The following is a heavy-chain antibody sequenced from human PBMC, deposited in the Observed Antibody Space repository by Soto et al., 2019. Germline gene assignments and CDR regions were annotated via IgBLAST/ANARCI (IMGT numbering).Heavy chain of an antibody. V-gene: IGHV3-48*02. CDR1: GFTFRSYS. Sequence: GGSLRLSCAASGFTFRSYSMNWVRQAPGKGLEWVSYIGSSSSTIYNADSVKGRFTISRDNAKNLLYLQMNSLRDEETAVYYCARLPVYSSGWPDYWGQGILVTVSS. CDR2: IGSSSSTI. CDR3: ARLPVYSSGWPDY. D-gene: IGHD6-19*01. J-gene: IGHJ4*02.